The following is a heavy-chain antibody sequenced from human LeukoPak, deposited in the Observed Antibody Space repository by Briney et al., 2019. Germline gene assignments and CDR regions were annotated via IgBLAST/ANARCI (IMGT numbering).Heavy chain of an antibody. CDR3: ARDDQSGRSGYYSLYYFDY. V-gene: IGHV3-30-3*01. CDR1: GFTFSTYA. Sequence: QPGGSLRLSCAASGFTFSTYAMHWVRQAPGKGLEWVAVISYDGSNKYYADSVKGRITISGDNSKNTLYLQMNSLRVEDTAVYYCARDDQSGRSGYYSLYYFDYWGQGTPVTVSS. J-gene: IGHJ4*02. CDR2: ISYDGSNK. D-gene: IGHD3-22*01.